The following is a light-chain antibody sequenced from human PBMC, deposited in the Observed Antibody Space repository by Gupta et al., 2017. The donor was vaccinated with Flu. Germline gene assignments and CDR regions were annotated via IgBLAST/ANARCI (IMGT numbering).Light chain of an antibody. Sequence: VTPGEPASISCRSSQSLRHSIGYNYLDWYLQKPEQSPLLMYYLVFNRASGVPDRFSSSSSGTDSTLKISRVDAEYVGVYCRKQALQTPYTFGQGTKLEIK. CDR2: LVF. J-gene: IGKJ2*01. V-gene: IGKV2-28*01. CDR1: QSLRHSIGYNY. CDR3: KQALQTPYT.